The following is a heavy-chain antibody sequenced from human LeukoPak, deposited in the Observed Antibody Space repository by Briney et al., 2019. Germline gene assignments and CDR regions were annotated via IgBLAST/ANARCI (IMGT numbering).Heavy chain of an antibody. J-gene: IGHJ4*01. V-gene: IGHV4-34*01. D-gene: IGHD1-26*01. Sequence: SETLYLSCAVYGGSFSGYYWSWIRQPPGKGLEWIGEINHTGSTNYNPSLKSRDTISINTSKNQFPLTLSSVTGADTAGYYCARDRSVFYFDSWGQGTLVTVSS. CDR1: GGSFSGYY. CDR3: ARDRSVFYFDS. CDR2: INHTGST.